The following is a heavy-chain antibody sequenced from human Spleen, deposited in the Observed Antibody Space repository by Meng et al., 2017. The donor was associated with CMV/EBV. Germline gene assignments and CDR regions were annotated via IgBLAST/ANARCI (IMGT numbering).Heavy chain of an antibody. CDR1: GASISSGNW. CDR3: ARGGGCSSSSCDLDY. V-gene: IGHV4-4*02. D-gene: IGHD2-2*01. CDR2: IYHSGST. Sequence: QVEVKESGPGLGKPSETLSLTCVVSGASISSGNWWNWVRQPPGKGLEWIGDIYHSGSTNYNPSLKSRVTISVDKSKNQFSLKLSSVTAADTAMYYCARGGGCSSSSCDLDYWGQGVLVTVSS. J-gene: IGHJ4*02.